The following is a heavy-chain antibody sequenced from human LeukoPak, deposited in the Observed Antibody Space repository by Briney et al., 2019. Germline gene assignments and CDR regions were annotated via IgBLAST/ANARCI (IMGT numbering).Heavy chain of an antibody. CDR2: INAGNGNT. V-gene: IGHV1-3*03. CDR3: AREGGGYSYGWTSFFDY. Sequence: ASVKVSCKASGYTFTSYAMHWVRQAPGQRLEWMGWINAGNGNTKYSQELQGRVTITRDTSASTAYMELSSLRSEDMAVYYCAREGGGYSYGWTSFFDYWGQGTLVTVSS. CDR1: GYTFTSYA. D-gene: IGHD5-18*01. J-gene: IGHJ4*02.